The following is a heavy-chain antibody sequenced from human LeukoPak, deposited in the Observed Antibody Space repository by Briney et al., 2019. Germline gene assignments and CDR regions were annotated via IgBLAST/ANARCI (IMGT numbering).Heavy chain of an antibody. V-gene: IGHV4-39*01. Sequence: PSETLSLTCTVSGGSISSSSYYWGWIRQPPGKGLEWIGSIYYSGSTYYNPSLKSRVAISVDTSKNQFSLKLSSVTAADTAVYYCARAGGGYSYGDIDYWGQRTLATVSS. J-gene: IGHJ4*02. CDR3: ARAGGGYSYGDIDY. CDR2: IYYSGST. CDR1: GGSISSSSYY. D-gene: IGHD5-18*01.